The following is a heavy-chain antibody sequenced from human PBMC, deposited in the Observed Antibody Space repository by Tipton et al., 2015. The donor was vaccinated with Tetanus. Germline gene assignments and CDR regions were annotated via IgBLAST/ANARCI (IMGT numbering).Heavy chain of an antibody. CDR1: GYNFNLYW. Sequence: QLVQSGAEVKKAGESLKISCKGSGYNFNLYWIAWVRQMPGKGLEWMGIIYPGDSDTTYSPSFQGQVTISADRSISTAYLQGSSLKASDTAVLFCARRLGPYTGDQIWHFDLWGRGTLVTVSS. J-gene: IGHJ2*01. CDR3: ARRLGPYTGDQIWHFDL. D-gene: IGHD7-27*01. V-gene: IGHV5-51*01. CDR2: IYPGDSDT.